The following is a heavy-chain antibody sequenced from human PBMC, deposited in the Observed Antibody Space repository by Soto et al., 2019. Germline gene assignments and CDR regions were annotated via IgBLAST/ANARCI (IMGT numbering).Heavy chain of an antibody. CDR2: IASDGRDK. Sequence: SCEASGFTFSNHGMHWVRQAPGKGLEWVAVIASDGRDKKFANSVKGRFTISRDNSRDTLYLQMDSLRPDDTALYYCAKDRAVRAASYYLDYWGQGTLVTVSS. CDR3: AKDRAVRAASYYLDY. V-gene: IGHV3-30*18. CDR1: GFTFSNHG. D-gene: IGHD1-26*01. J-gene: IGHJ4*02.